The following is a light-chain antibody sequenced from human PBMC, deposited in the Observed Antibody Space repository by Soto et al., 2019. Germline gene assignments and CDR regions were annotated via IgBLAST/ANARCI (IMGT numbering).Light chain of an antibody. CDR1: QTINKN. CDR2: STS. J-gene: IGKJ2*01. CDR3: QQSITTPYT. Sequence: DIQMTQSPSSLYASVGDRVTITCRASQTINKNLNWYQQKPGQAPRLLIYSTSDFQSGVPSRFSGSGSGTDFTLTISDLQPEDFATYYCQQSITTPYTFGQGTELEI. V-gene: IGKV1-39*01.